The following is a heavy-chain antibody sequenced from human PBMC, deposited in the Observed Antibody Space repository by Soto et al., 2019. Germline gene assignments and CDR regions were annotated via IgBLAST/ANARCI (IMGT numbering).Heavy chain of an antibody. CDR2: ISSSGSTI. CDR1: GFTFSSYE. D-gene: IGHD3-3*01. J-gene: IGHJ6*02. CDR3: ARGPRAGITIFGVVIPYGMDV. V-gene: IGHV3-48*03. Sequence: PGGSLRLSCAASGFTFSSYEMNWVRQAPGKGLEWVSYISSSGSTIYYADSVKGRFTISRDNAKNSLYLQMNSLRAEDTAVYYCARGPRAGITIFGVVIPYGMDVWGQGTTVTAP.